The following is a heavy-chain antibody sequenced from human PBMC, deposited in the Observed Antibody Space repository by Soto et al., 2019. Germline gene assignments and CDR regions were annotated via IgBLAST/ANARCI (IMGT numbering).Heavy chain of an antibody. J-gene: IGHJ6*02. CDR3: ASRGPALDCSGGNCYYYGMDV. CDR2: INGGNGNT. CDR1: GYSFATYA. Sequence: QVQLVQSGAEVKKPGASVKVSCKASGYSFATYAMHWVRQAPGQGLEWMGWINGGNGNTEYSQKFQGRVTISRETSASTAYMELSSLRSEDTAVYYCASRGPALDCSGGNCYYYGMDVWGQGTTVTVSS. V-gene: IGHV1-3*01. D-gene: IGHD2-15*01.